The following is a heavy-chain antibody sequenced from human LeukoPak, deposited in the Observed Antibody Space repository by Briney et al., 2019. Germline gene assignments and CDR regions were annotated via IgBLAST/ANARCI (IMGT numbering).Heavy chain of an antibody. CDR1: GHRFTNYW. CDR2: IYPGESDT. J-gene: IGHJ4*02. CDR3: ASILSSTWSHFDY. V-gene: IGHV5-51*01. D-gene: IGHD6-13*01. Sequence: GASLKISCQVSGHRFTNYWIGWVRQMPGKGLECMGIIYPGESDTRYSPSFQGQVTISADKSITTAYLQWSSLQASDTAMYYCASILSSTWSHFDYWGQGTLVTVSS.